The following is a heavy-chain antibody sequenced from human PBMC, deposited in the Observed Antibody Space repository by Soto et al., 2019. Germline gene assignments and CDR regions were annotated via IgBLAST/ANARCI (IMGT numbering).Heavy chain of an antibody. CDR3: AKEGSPKVSRWNDY. CDR2: ISHEGGTQ. J-gene: IGHJ4*02. V-gene: IGHV3-30*18. Sequence: AXRLSCAASGCTFSDYGIDWIRQAPGKGLEWVAVISHEGGTQYYADSVRGRFTVSRDNSKNILYLQMDGLRPEDTAVYFCAKEGSPKVSRWNDYWGQGTLVTVSS. CDR1: GCTFSDYG. D-gene: IGHD1-1*01.